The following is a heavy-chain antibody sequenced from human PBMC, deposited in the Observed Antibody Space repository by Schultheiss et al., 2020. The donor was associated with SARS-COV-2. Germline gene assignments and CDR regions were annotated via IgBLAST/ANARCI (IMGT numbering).Heavy chain of an antibody. Sequence: GESLKISCAASGFTFSNAWMSWVRQAPGKGLEWVGRIKSKTDGGTTDYAAPVKGRFTISRDDSKNTLYLQMNSLRTEDTALYYCAKDVGAAAVTSPDYWGQGTLVTVSS. CDR1: GFTFSNAW. D-gene: IGHD6-13*01. V-gene: IGHV3-15*01. CDR2: IKSKTDGGTT. CDR3: AKDVGAAAVTSPDY. J-gene: IGHJ4*02.